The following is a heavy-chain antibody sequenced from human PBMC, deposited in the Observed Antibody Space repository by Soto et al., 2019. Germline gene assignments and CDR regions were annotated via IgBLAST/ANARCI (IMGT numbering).Heavy chain of an antibody. J-gene: IGHJ6*02. V-gene: IGHV4-30-4*01. CDR3: ARDRSARDIVVVPAARNYYYYGMDV. D-gene: IGHD2-2*01. Sequence: QVQLQESGPGLVKPSQTLSLTCTVSGGSISSGDYYWSWIRQPPGKGLEWIGYIYYSGSTYYNPSLKSRVTISVDTSKNQFSLKLSSVTAADTAVYYCARDRSARDIVVVPAARNYYYYGMDVWGQGTTVTVSS. CDR1: GGSISSGDYY. CDR2: IYYSGST.